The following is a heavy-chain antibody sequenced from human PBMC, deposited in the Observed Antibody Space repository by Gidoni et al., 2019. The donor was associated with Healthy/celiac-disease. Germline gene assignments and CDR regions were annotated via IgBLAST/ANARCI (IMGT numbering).Heavy chain of an antibody. J-gene: IGHJ4*02. CDR2: ISSSSSYI. D-gene: IGHD2-2*01. CDR1: GFTFSSYS. V-gene: IGHV3-21*01. CDR3: ARKIVVPAAIGFDY. Sequence: EVQLVESGGGLVKPGGSLSLSCAASGFTFSSYSMNWVRQAPGKGLEWVSSISSSSSYIYYADSVKGRFTISRDNAKNSLYLQMNSLRAEDTAVYYCARKIVVPAAIGFDYWGQGTLVTVSS.